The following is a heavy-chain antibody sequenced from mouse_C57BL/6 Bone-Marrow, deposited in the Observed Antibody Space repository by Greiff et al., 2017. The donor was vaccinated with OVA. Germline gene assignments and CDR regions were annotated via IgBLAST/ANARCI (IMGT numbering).Heavy chain of an antibody. CDR2: ISNLAYSI. V-gene: IGHV5-15*01. D-gene: IGHD2-3*01. CDR1: GFTFSDYG. J-gene: IGHJ4*01. Sequence: EVQVVESGGGLVQPGGSLKLSCAASGFTFSDYGMAWVRQAPRKGPEGVAFISNLAYSIYYADPVTGRFTISRENAKNTLYLEMSSLRYEDTAMYYCARHDGNYAMDYWGQGTSVTVSS. CDR3: ARHDGNYAMDY.